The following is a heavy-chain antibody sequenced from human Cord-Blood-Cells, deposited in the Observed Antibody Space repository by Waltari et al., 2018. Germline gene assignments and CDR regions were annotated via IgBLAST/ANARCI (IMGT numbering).Heavy chain of an antibody. CDR2: INPSGGST. V-gene: IGHV1-46*01. CDR3: ARDYSWGSYRYTEPGPYYYYGMEV. D-gene: IGHD3-16*02. Sequence: QVQLVQSGAEVKKPGASVKVSCKASGYTFTSYYMHWVRQAPGQGLEWMGIINPSGGSTGYAQKFQGRVTRTMDTSTSTVYMERSSLRSEDTAVYYCARDYSWGSYRYTEPGPYYYYGMEVCGQGATVTVSS. CDR1: GYTFTSYY. J-gene: IGHJ6*02.